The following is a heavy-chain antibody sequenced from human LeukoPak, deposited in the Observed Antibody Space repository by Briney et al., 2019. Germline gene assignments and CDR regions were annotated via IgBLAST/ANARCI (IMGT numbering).Heavy chain of an antibody. Sequence: GGSLRLSCAASGFTFSSYGMHWVRQAPGKGLEWVAFIRYDGSNKYYADSVKGRFTISGDNSKNTLYLQMNSLRAEDTAVYYCAKPRIVLMVYAIGDYWGQGTLVTVSS. J-gene: IGHJ4*02. D-gene: IGHD2-8*01. CDR3: AKPRIVLMVYAIGDY. CDR2: IRYDGSNK. CDR1: GFTFSSYG. V-gene: IGHV3-30*02.